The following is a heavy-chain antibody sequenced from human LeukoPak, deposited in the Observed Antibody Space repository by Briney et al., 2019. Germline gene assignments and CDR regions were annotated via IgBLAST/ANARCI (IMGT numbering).Heavy chain of an antibody. CDR2: IYYSGST. V-gene: IGHV4-31*03. Sequence: SQTLSLTCTVSGGSISSGGYYWSWIRQHPGKDLEWIGYIYYSGSTYYNPSLKSRVTISVDTSKNQFSLKLSSVTAADTAVYYCARGKDIVVVPAANEIFDYWGQGTLVTVSS. D-gene: IGHD2-2*01. J-gene: IGHJ4*02. CDR3: ARGKDIVVVPAANEIFDY. CDR1: GGSISSGGYY.